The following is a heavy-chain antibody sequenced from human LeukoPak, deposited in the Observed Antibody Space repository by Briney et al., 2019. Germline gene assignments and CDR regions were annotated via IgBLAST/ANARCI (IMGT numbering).Heavy chain of an antibody. Sequence: ASVRVSCKAYGCTLTDYYMHWVRQAPGQGLEWMGWTNPHSGDTNLAQKFQGRVTMTRDTSINTAYIELTRLTSDDSAVYYCARVDMTTVTIDYWGQGTLVTVSS. CDR3: ARVDMTTVTIDY. D-gene: IGHD4-17*01. CDR2: TNPHSGDT. J-gene: IGHJ4*02. CDR1: GCTLTDYY. V-gene: IGHV1-2*02.